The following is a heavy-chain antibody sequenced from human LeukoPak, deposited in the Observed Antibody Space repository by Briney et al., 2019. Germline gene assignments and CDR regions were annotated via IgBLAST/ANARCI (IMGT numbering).Heavy chain of an antibody. J-gene: IGHJ4*02. CDR3: ARLFGGVTTFDY. CDR1: GFTFSSYA. D-gene: IGHD4-17*01. Sequence: PGGSLRLSCAASGFTFSSYAMSWVRQAPGKGLEWVSAISGSGGSTYYADSVKGRFTISRDNSKNTLYLQMNSLSAEDTAVYYCARLFGGVTTFDYWGQGILVTVSS. CDR2: ISGSGGST. V-gene: IGHV3-23*01.